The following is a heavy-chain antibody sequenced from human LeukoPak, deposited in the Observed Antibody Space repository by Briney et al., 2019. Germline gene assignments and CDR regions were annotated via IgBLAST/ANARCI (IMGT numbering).Heavy chain of an antibody. CDR2: ISYDGSNK. Sequence: GGSLRLSCAASGFTFSSYGMHWVRQAPGKGLEWVAVISYDGSNKYYADSVKGRFTISRDNSKNTLYLQMNSLRAEDTAVYYCAKDLCSTVVTPLCWYFDLWGRGTLVIVSS. D-gene: IGHD4-23*01. J-gene: IGHJ2*01. V-gene: IGHV3-30*18. CDR1: GFTFSSYG. CDR3: AKDLCSTVVTPLCWYFDL.